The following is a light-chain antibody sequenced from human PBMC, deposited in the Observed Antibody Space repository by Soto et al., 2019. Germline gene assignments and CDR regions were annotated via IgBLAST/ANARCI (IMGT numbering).Light chain of an antibody. CDR3: QQYGNSPRVT. CDR1: QSVTSSY. CDR2: DAS. Sequence: EIVLTQSPGTLSLSPGERATLSCRASQSVTSSYLARYQQKPGQAPRLLIYDASTRATGIPGRFRGSGSGTDFTLTISRLEPEDFAVYYCQQYGNSPRVTFGPGTKVDIK. V-gene: IGKV3-20*01. J-gene: IGKJ3*01.